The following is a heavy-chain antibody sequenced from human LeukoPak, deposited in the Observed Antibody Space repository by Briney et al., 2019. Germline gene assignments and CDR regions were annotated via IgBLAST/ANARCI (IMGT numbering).Heavy chain of an antibody. Sequence: ASVNVSCTASGYTFTSYGISWVRQAPGQGLEWMGWISAYNGNTNYAQKLQGRVTMTTDTSTSTAYMELRSLRSDDTAVYYCARDLGSSWYLRHFDYWGQGTLVTVSS. V-gene: IGHV1-18*01. D-gene: IGHD6-13*01. J-gene: IGHJ4*02. CDR3: ARDLGSSWYLRHFDY. CDR2: ISAYNGNT. CDR1: GYTFTSYG.